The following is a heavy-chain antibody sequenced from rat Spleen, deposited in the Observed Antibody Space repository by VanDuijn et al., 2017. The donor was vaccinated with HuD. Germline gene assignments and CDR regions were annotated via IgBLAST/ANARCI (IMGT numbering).Heavy chain of an antibody. CDR2: ISPSGGAT. V-gene: IGHV5S13*01. J-gene: IGHJ3*01. Sequence: EVQLVESGGGLVQPGRSLKLSCAASGFTYSNYDMAWVRQAPTMGLEWVTSISPSGGATYYRDSVKGRFTVSRDNAKNTLYLQLDSLRSEDTATYYCTRDVVAYWGQGTLVTVSS. CDR3: TRDVVAY. CDR1: GFTYSNYD. D-gene: IGHD1-12*01.